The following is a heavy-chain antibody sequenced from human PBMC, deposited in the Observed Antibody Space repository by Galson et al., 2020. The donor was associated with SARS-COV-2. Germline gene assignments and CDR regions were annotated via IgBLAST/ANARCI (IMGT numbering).Heavy chain of an antibody. V-gene: IGHV4-38-2*01. CDR1: GYSVSTTNY. Sequence: SETLSLTCAVSGYSVSTTNYWGWVRLAPGKGLEWIGSIYPNGRTYYNPSLESRVTISVDTSRNQFFLTLASVTAADTAFYYCARQGVNMIVLVTVPGWFFDLWGRGTLVTVSS. CDR3: ARQGVNMIVLVTVPGWFFDL. D-gene: IGHD2-21*02. CDR2: IYPNGRT. J-gene: IGHJ2*01.